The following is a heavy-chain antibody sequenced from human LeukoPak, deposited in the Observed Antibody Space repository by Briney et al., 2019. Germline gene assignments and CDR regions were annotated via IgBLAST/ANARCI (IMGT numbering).Heavy chain of an antibody. D-gene: IGHD6-13*01. Sequence: SETLSLTCTVSGGSISSGDYYWSWIRQPPGKGLEWIGYIYYSGSTYCNPSLKSRVTISVDTSKNQFSLKLSSVTAADTAVYYCARGVAAAGTWWFDPWGQGTLVTVSS. V-gene: IGHV4-30-4*01. J-gene: IGHJ5*02. CDR2: IYYSGST. CDR3: ARGVAAAGTWWFDP. CDR1: GGSISSGDYY.